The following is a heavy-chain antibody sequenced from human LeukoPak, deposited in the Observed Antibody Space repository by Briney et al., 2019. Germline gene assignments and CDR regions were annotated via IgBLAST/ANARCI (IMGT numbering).Heavy chain of an antibody. D-gene: IGHD3-9*01. Sequence: GGSLRLSCAASGFTFSGYSMNWVRQVPGRGLEWISSISSSSSSIYYAGSVKGRFTISRDNAKNSLYLQMNSLRAEDTAVYYCARANPPAISFFDYWGQRTLVTVSS. CDR3: ARANPPAISFFDY. CDR2: ISSSSSSI. CDR1: GFTFSGYS. V-gene: IGHV3-21*01. J-gene: IGHJ4*02.